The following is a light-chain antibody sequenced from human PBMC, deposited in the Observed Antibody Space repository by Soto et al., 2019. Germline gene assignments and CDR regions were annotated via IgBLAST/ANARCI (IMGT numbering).Light chain of an antibody. CDR2: AAS. Sequence: DIQMTQSPSSLSASVGDRVTITCRASQSISSYLNWYQQKPGKAPKFLIYAASSLQSGVPSRFSGSGSGTDFTLTINSLQPEDFATYYCQQSYNTLLTFGGGTKVEIK. V-gene: IGKV1-39*01. CDR1: QSISSY. J-gene: IGKJ4*01. CDR3: QQSYNTLLT.